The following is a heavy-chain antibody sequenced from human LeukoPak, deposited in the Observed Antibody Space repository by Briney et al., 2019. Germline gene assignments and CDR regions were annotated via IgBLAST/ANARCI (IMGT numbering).Heavy chain of an antibody. D-gene: IGHD3-22*01. V-gene: IGHV4-59*01. Sequence: SETLSLTCTVSGGSMSSYYWNWIRQPPGKGLEWIGYIYYSGSTNYNPSLKSRVTISVDTSKNQFSLKLSSVTAADTAVYYCARDNGSSGSYYFDYWGQGTLVTVSS. CDR3: ARDNGSSGSYYFDY. J-gene: IGHJ4*02. CDR2: IYYSGST. CDR1: GGSMSSYY.